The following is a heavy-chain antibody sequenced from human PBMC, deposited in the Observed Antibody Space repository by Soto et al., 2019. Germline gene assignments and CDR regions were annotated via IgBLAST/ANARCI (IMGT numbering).Heavy chain of an antibody. CDR2: IFGNGDDT. CDR1: GFSFSNYA. V-gene: IGHV3-21*01. Sequence: PGGSLRLSCVATGFSFSNYAMNWVRQAPGKGLEWVSAIFGNGDDTYYADSVKGRFTISRDNPKNSLYLQMNSLRAEDTAVYYCARVGGTTSPIYWFDPWGQGTLVTVSS. D-gene: IGHD1-26*01. J-gene: IGHJ5*02. CDR3: ARVGGTTSPIYWFDP.